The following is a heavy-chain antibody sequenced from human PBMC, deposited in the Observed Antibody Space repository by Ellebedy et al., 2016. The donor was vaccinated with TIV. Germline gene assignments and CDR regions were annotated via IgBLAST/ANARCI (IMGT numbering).Heavy chain of an antibody. CDR2: INHSGST. CDR1: GWSFSGYY. V-gene: IGHV4-34*01. Sequence: MPSETLSLTCAAYGWSFSGYYWSWIRTPPGKGLEWIGEINHSGSTNYNPSLKRRVTLSVDTYKNQFSLKLSTVNAADTAVYYGARVSHRLVGEPIWGQGTLVTVSS. J-gene: IGHJ4*02. CDR3: ARVSHRLVGEPI. D-gene: IGHD6-19*01.